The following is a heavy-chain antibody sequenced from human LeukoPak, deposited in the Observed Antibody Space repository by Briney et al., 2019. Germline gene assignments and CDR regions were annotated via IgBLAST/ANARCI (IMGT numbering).Heavy chain of an antibody. D-gene: IGHD3-3*01. V-gene: IGHV4-59*02. CDR1: GGSVSSYY. CDR3: ARGGTRITIVGVVINDFDY. CDR2: VYYSGST. Sequence: PSETLSLTCTVSGGSVSSYYWSWMRQSPGKGLEWIGYVYYSGSTNYNPALKSRVTISLDTSENQFSLKLSSVTAADTAVYYCARGGTRITIVGVVINDFDYWGQGTLVTVSS. J-gene: IGHJ4*02.